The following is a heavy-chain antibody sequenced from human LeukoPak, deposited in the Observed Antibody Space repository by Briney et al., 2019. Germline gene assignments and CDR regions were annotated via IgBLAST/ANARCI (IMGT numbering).Heavy chain of an antibody. CDR1: GGSISSGGYY. Sequence: SQTLSLTCTVSGGSISSGGYYWSWIRQPPGKGLEWIGYIYHSGSTYYNPSLKSRVTISVDRTKIQFSLKLSSVTAADTAVYYCARSGGYKSPPNYWGQGTLVTVSS. CDR2: IYHSGST. D-gene: IGHD5-24*01. V-gene: IGHV4-30-2*01. CDR3: ARSGGYKSPPNY. J-gene: IGHJ4*02.